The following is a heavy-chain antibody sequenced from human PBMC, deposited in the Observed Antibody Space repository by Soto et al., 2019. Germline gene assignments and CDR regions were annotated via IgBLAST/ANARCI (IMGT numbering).Heavy chain of an antibody. J-gene: IGHJ4*02. Sequence: SETLSLTCTVSGDSISGSGTYWVWIRQPPGKRLEWIGRIDNSGITSYNPSLTSRVTMFRDTSKNQFSLSLSSVTAADTAVYYCARLGGYYQAFDQWGQGSLVTVSS. CDR1: GDSISGSGTY. V-gene: IGHV4-39*01. CDR3: ARLGGYYQAFDQ. D-gene: IGHD3-22*01. CDR2: IDNSGIT.